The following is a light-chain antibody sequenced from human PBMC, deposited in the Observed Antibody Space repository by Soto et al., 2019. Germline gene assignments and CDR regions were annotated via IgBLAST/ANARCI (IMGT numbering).Light chain of an antibody. V-gene: IGLV2-8*01. CDR3: SSYAGSNNFFYV. CDR2: EVS. Sequence: QSVLPQPPSASGSPGQSVTISCTGTSSGVGGYNYVSWYQQHPGKAPKLMIYEVSKRPSGVPDRFSGSKSGNTASLTVSGLQAEDEADYYCSSYAGSNNFFYVFGTGTKVTVL. CDR1: SSGVGGYNY. J-gene: IGLJ1*01.